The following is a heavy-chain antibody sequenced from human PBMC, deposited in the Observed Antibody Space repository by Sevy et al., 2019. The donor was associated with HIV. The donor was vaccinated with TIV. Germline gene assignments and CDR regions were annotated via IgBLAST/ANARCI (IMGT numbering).Heavy chain of an antibody. CDR2: IIPIFGTA. V-gene: IGHV1-69*13. Sequence: ASVKVSCKASGGTFSSYAISWVRQAPGQGLEWMGGIIPIFGTANYAQKFQGRVTITADESTSTAYMELSSLRSEDTAVYYCARDMPAPTSKAAHYDFWSDNWFDPWGQGTLVTVSS. D-gene: IGHD3-3*01. CDR1: GGTFSSYA. CDR3: ARDMPAPTSKAAHYDFWSDNWFDP. J-gene: IGHJ5*02.